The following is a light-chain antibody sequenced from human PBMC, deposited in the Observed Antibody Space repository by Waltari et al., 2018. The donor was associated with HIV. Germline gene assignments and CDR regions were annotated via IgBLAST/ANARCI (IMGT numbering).Light chain of an antibody. J-gene: IGLJ1*01. CDR3: SSYTSSSTPYV. CDR2: DVS. V-gene: IGLV2-14*03. Sequence: QSALTPPASVSGSPRQSITISCTGPSSDVGGSNYVSWYQQHPGKAHKLMIYDVSNRPSGLSDRFSGSKSGNTASLTISGLQAEDEADYYCSSYTSSSTPYVFGTGTKVTVL. CDR1: SSDVGGSNY.